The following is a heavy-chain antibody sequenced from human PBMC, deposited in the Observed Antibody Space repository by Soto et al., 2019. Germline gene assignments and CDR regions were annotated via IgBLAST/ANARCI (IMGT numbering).Heavy chain of an antibody. Sequence: QLQLQESGPGLVKPSETLSLTCTVSGGSISSSSYYWGWIRQPPGKGLEWIGSIYYSGSTYYNPSLRSRVTISVDTSKNQFSLKLSSVTAADTAVYYCARLTEWGFDYWGQGTLVTVSS. CDR3: ARLTEWGFDY. CDR1: GGSISSSSYY. CDR2: IYYSGST. V-gene: IGHV4-39*01. J-gene: IGHJ4*02. D-gene: IGHD3-16*01.